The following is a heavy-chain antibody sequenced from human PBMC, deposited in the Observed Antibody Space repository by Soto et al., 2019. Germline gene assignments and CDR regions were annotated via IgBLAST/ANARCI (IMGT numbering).Heavy chain of an antibody. V-gene: IGHV4-4*02. CDR3: ARDRGSSALTGAFDI. Sequence: QVQLQESGPGLVKSSGTLSLTCAVSGGSISSSIWWSWVRQPPGKGLEGIGEISHSGSTNSNPSLKSRVTLSVDKSKNQFSLKLSSVTVADTAVYYCARDRGSSALTGAFDIWGQGTMVTVSS. D-gene: IGHD6-13*01. CDR1: GGSISSSIW. CDR2: ISHSGST. J-gene: IGHJ3*02.